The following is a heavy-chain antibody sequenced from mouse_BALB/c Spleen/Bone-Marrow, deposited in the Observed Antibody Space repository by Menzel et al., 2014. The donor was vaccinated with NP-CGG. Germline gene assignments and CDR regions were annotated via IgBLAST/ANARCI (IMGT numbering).Heavy chain of an antibody. Sequence: VQLKDSGAELVKPGASVKLSCTASGFNIKDTYMHWVKQRPEQALEWIGRIDPANGNTKYDPKFQGKATITADTSSNTAYLQLSGLTSEDTAVYYCATYYRYDRRFAYWGQGTLVTVSA. CDR1: GFNIKDTY. V-gene: IGHV14-3*02. CDR2: IDPANGNT. CDR3: ATYYRYDRRFAY. J-gene: IGHJ3*01. D-gene: IGHD2-14*01.